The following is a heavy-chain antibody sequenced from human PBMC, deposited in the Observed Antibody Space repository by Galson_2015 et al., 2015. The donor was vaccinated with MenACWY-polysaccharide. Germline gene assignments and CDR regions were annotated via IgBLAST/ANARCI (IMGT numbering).Heavy chain of an antibody. J-gene: IGHJ4*02. V-gene: IGHV1-3*01. Sequence: SVKVSCKASGYTFSRYPMHWVRQAPGQRIEWMGWITGGNGDTKYSEKFQGRVTITKDTSANTVYMELSSLRYEDTAVYYCARHVIGGGYFDYWGQGTQVTVSS. CDR1: GYTFSRYP. CDR2: ITGGNGDT. CDR3: ARHVIGGGYFDY. D-gene: IGHD2/OR15-2a*01.